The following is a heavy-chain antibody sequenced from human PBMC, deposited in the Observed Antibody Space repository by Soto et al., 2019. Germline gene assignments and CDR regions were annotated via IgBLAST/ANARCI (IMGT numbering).Heavy chain of an antibody. CDR1: GFTFSSYW. V-gene: IGHV3-74*01. CDR2: INSDGSST. CDR3: ARDQYGSSIAVAGTPGN. Sequence: EVQLVESGGGLVQPGGSLRLSCAASGFTFSSYWMHWVRQAPGKGLVWVSRINSDGSSTSYADSVKGRFTISRDNAKNTLYLQMNSLRAEDTAVYYCARDQYGSSIAVAGTPGNWGQGTLVTVSS. J-gene: IGHJ4*02. D-gene: IGHD6-19*01.